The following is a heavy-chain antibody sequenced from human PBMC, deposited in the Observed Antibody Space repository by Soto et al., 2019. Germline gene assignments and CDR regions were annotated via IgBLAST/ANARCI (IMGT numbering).Heavy chain of an antibody. CDR2: IYYSGST. D-gene: IGHD2-15*01. Sequence: QLQLQESGPGLVKPSETLSLTCTVSGGSISSYYRSWIRQPPGKGLEWIGSIYYSGSTNYNPSLKMRVTISVDTAKNQFSVMLSSVTAADTAVYYCARRQVGYCSGGSCPRYYYYYYMDVGGKGTTVTVSS. CDR1: GGSISSYY. CDR3: ARRQVGYCSGGSCPRYYYYYYMDV. J-gene: IGHJ6*03. V-gene: IGHV4-59*08.